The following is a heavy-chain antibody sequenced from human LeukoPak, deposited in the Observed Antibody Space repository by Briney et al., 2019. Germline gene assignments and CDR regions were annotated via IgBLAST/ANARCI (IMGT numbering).Heavy chain of an antibody. D-gene: IGHD3-22*01. V-gene: IGHV4-4*07. J-gene: IGHJ4*02. CDR1: GGSISSYY. CDR2: IYTSGST. Sequence: SETLSLTCTVSGGSISSYYWSWIRQPAGKGLEWIGRIYTSGSTNYNPSLKSRVTMSVDTSKNQFSLKLSSVTAADTAVYYCARGAYYYDSSGYPRFDYWGQGTLVTVSS. CDR3: ARGAYYYDSSGYPRFDY.